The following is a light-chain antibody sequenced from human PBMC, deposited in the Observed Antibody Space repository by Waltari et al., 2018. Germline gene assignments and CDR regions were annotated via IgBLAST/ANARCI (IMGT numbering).Light chain of an antibody. V-gene: IGKV2-30*01. J-gene: IGKJ1*01. Sequence: DVAMTQSPLSLPVTLGQPASISCRSSQGLVSSDGHTYFTWFQQRPGQAPRRLLYKVSNRDSGVPDRFSGSGSGTDFTLRISRVEAEDVGVYYCMQGTHWPWTFGQGTKVEIK. CDR2: KVS. CDR3: MQGTHWPWT. CDR1: QGLVSSDGHTY.